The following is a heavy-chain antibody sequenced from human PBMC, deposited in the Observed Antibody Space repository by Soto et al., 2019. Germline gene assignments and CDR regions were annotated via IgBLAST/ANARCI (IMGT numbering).Heavy chain of an antibody. Sequence: ASVKVSCKASGYTFTGYYMHWVRQAPGQGLEWMGWINPNSGGTNYAQKFQGWVTMTRDTSISTAYMELSRLRSDDTAVYYCAIDARAAHGSPGWFDPRGQGTLVSVSS. CDR3: AIDARAAHGSPGWFDP. J-gene: IGHJ5*02. CDR1: GYTFTGYY. V-gene: IGHV1-2*04. D-gene: IGHD6-13*01. CDR2: INPNSGGT.